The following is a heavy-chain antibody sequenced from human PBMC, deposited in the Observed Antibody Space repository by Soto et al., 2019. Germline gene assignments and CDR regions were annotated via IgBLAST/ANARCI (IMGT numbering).Heavy chain of an antibody. J-gene: IGHJ3*02. V-gene: IGHV3-30*18. D-gene: IGHD3-22*01. Sequence: GGSLRLSCAASGFTFSSYGMHWVRQAPDKGLEWVAVISYDGSNKYYADSVKGRFTISRDNSKNTLYLQMNSLRAEDTAVYYCAKGGYYYDSSGSHDAFDIWGQGTMVTVSS. CDR1: GFTFSSYG. CDR2: ISYDGSNK. CDR3: AKGGYYYDSSGSHDAFDI.